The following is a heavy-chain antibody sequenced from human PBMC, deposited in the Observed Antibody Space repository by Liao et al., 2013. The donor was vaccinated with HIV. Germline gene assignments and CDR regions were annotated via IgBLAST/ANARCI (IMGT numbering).Heavy chain of an antibody. CDR1: GGSISTFS. Sequence: RLHESGSGLMKPSQTLSLTCTVSGGSISTFSWTWIRQPAGKGLEWIGRMYTSGSTNYNPSLKSRVTISVDTSKNQFSLKLSSVTAADTAVYYCARGVHDYYYYMDVWGKGTTVTVSS. CDR3: ARGVHDYYYYMDV. CDR2: MYTSGST. D-gene: IGHD1-1*01. J-gene: IGHJ6*03. V-gene: IGHV4-4*07.